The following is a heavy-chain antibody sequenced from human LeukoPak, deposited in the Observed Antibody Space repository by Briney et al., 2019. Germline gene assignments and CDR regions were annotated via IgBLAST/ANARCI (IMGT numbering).Heavy chain of an antibody. CDR2: ISGSGGST. V-gene: IGHV3-23*01. D-gene: IGHD6-6*01. CDR3: AKDRIAARPRPFDY. Sequence: SGGSLRLSCATSGFSFSSYWMSWVRQAPGKGLEWVSAISGSGGSTYYADSVKGRFTISRDNSKNTLYLQMNSLRAEDTAVYYCAKDRIAARPRPFDYWGQGTLVTVSS. CDR1: GFSFSSYW. J-gene: IGHJ4*02.